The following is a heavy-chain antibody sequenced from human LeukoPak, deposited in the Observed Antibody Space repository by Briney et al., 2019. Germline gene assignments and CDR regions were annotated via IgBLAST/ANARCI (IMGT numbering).Heavy chain of an antibody. CDR2: INHSGST. J-gene: IGHJ4*02. D-gene: IGHD6-19*01. V-gene: IGHV4-34*01. Sequence: SETLSLTCAVYGGSFSGYYWSWIRQPPGKGLEWIGEINHSGSTNYNPSLKGRVTISVDTSKNQFSLKLSSVTAADTAVYYCARSGYSSGWGKFDYWGQGTLVTVSS. CDR3: ARSGYSSGWGKFDY. CDR1: GGSFSGYY.